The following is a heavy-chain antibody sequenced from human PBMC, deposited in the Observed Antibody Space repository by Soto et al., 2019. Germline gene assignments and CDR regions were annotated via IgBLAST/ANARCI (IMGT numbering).Heavy chain of an antibody. CDR2: ISSSSSYI. V-gene: IGHV3-21*01. CDR1: GFTFSSYS. J-gene: IGHJ4*02. CDR3: ARSRMAVYHSLDY. Sequence: EVQLLESGGGLVKPGGSLRLSCAASGFTFSSYSMNWVRQAPGKGLEWVSAISSSSSYIYYADSVKGRFTISRDNAKNSLYLQMNRLRAEDTAVYYCARSRMAVYHSLDYWGQGTLVTVSS. D-gene: IGHD6-19*01.